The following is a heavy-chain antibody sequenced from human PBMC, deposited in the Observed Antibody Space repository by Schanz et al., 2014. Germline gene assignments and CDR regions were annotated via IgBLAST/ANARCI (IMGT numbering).Heavy chain of an antibody. D-gene: IGHD6-13*01. CDR3: ARDGEAAAGCDY. CDR2: INPSGGST. CDR1: GYTFTSYG. Sequence: QGQLVQSGAEVKKPGASVKVSCKASGYTFTSYGITWVRQAPGQGLEWMGIINPSGGSTSYAQKFQGRVTMTRDTSTSTVYMELSSLRSEDTAVNYCARDGEAAAGCDYWGQGTLVTVSS. V-gene: IGHV1-46*03. J-gene: IGHJ4*02.